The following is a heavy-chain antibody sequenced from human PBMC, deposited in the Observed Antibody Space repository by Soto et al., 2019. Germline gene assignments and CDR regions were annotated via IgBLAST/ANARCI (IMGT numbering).Heavy chain of an antibody. CDR3: AKWSGFGDL. CDR2: VTGSTGTT. J-gene: IGHJ4*02. Sequence: EVQLLESGGGLVQPGGSLRLSCAASGFTFSSYGITWVRQAPGKGLEWVSGVTGSTGTTHYADSVKGRFTISRDNSKKTVYLQMNSLRAEDTAVYYCAKWSGFGDLWGQGTLVTVSS. V-gene: IGHV3-23*01. D-gene: IGHD3-10*01. CDR1: GFTFSSYG.